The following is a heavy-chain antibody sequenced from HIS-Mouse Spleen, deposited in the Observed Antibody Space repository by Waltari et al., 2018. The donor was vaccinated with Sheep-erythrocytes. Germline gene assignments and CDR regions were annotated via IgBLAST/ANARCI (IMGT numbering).Heavy chain of an antibody. Sequence: EVQLVESGGGLVQPGGSLRLSCAASGFTFSSYWMHWVRQAPGKGLGWGLRINSDGSSTSYADSVKGRFTISRDNAKNTLDLQMNRLRAEDTAVYYCARVIGSIAARSPWFDPWGQGTLVTVSS. CDR2: INSDGSST. V-gene: IGHV3-74*01. CDR1: GFTFSSYW. CDR3: ARVIGSIAARSPWFDP. D-gene: IGHD6-6*01. J-gene: IGHJ5*02.